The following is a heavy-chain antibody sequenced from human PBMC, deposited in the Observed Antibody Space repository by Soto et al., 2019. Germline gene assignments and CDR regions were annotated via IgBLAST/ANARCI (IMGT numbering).Heavy chain of an antibody. D-gene: IGHD1-7*01. CDR3: AKDNWNYAGMDV. J-gene: IGHJ6*02. V-gene: IGHV1-2*04. CDR2: INPNSGGT. CDR1: GYTFTGYY. Sequence: ASVKVSCKASGYTFTGYYMHWVRQAPGQGLEWMGWINPNSGGTNYAQKFRGWVTMTRDTSISTAYMELSRLRAEDTAVYYCAKDNWNYAGMDVWGQGTTVTVSS.